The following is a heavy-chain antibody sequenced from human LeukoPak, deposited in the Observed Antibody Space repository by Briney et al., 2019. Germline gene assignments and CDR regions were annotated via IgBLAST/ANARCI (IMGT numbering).Heavy chain of an antibody. V-gene: IGHV3-30*18. CDR3: AKDKGPSGSYKLTLRSYFDL. CDR2: ISYDGSNK. CDR1: GFTFSSYG. Sequence: GGSLRLSCAASGFTFSSYGMHWVRQAPGKGLEWVAVISYDGSNKYYADSVKGRFTISRDNSKNTLYLQMNSLRAEDTAVYYCAKDKGPSGSYKLTLRSYFDLWGRGTLVTVSS. D-gene: IGHD1-26*01. J-gene: IGHJ2*01.